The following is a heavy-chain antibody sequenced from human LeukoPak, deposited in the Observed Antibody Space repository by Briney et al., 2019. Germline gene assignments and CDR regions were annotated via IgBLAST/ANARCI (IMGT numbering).Heavy chain of an antibody. J-gene: IGHJ4*02. D-gene: IGHD5-12*01. CDR1: GGSFSGYY. CDR3: ARAGGRDFHFDS. V-gene: IGHV4-34*01. CDR2: IYYSGST. Sequence: SETLSLTCAVYGGSFSGYYWSWIRQPPGKGLEWIGSIYYSGSTNYNPSLKSRVTMSVDKSKNQFSLKLSSVTAADTAFYFCARAGGRDFHFDSWGQGTLVTVSS.